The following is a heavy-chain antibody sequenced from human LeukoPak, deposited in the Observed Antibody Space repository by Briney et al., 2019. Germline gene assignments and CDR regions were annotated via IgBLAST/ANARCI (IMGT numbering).Heavy chain of an antibody. Sequence: GGSLRLSCAASGFTFSSYSMNWVRQAPGKGLEWVSSISSSSSYIYYADSVKGRFTISRDNAKNSLYLQMNSLRAEDTAVYYCARAGGSSGWYEAFDYWGQGTLVTVSS. J-gene: IGHJ4*02. CDR2: ISSSSSYI. CDR1: GFTFSSYS. V-gene: IGHV3-21*01. CDR3: ARAGGSSGWYEAFDY. D-gene: IGHD6-19*01.